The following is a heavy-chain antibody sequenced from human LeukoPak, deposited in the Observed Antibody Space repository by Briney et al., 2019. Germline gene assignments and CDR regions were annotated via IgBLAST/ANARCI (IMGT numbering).Heavy chain of an antibody. Sequence: PGGSLRLSCAASGFTFSSYSMNWVRQAPGKGLEWVSSISSSSSYIYYADSVKGRFTISRDNAKNSLYLQMNSLRAEDTAVYYCARNYGDYWDFDYWGQGTLVTVSS. J-gene: IGHJ4*02. D-gene: IGHD4-17*01. CDR1: GFTFSSYS. CDR2: ISSSSSYI. V-gene: IGHV3-21*01. CDR3: ARNYGDYWDFDY.